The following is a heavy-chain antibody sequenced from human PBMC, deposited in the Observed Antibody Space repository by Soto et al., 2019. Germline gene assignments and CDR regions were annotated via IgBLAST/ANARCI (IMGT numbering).Heavy chain of an antibody. V-gene: IGHV3-30*18. Sequence: QVQLVESGGGVVQPGRSLRLSCAASGFTFSSYGMHWVRQAPGKGLEWVAVISYDGSNKYYADSVRGRFTISRDNSKNTLYLQMNILRAEDTAVYYCAKPFTTFGVVIQGWGQGTLVTGSS. CDR2: ISYDGSNK. CDR1: GFTFSSYG. D-gene: IGHD3-3*01. CDR3: AKPFTTFGVVIQG. J-gene: IGHJ4*02.